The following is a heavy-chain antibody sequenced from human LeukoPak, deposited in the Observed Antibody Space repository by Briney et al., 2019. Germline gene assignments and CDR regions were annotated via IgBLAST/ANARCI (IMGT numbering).Heavy chain of an antibody. CDR2: ISSSSSYI. V-gene: IGHV3-21*01. J-gene: IGHJ4*02. CDR3: ARGPQPGLDY. CDR1: GFTFSSYS. D-gene: IGHD1-14*01. Sequence: GGSLRLSCAASGFTFSSYSMNWVRQAPGKGLEWVSSISSSSSYIYYADSVKGRFTISRDNAKNSLYLKMNSLRAEDTAVYYCARGPQPGLDYWGQGTPVTVSS.